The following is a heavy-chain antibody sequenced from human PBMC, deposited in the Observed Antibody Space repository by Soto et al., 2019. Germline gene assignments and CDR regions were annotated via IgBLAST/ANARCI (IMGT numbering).Heavy chain of an antibody. D-gene: IGHD5-12*01. CDR3: AKLRRSGYGDY. J-gene: IGHJ4*02. Sequence: PGGSLRLSCAASGFTFSSYGMHWVRQAPGKGLEWVAVISYDGSNKYYADSVKGRFTISRDNSKNTLYLQMNSLRAEDTAVYYCAKLRRSGYGDYWGQGTLVTVSS. CDR1: GFTFSSYG. CDR2: ISYDGSNK. V-gene: IGHV3-30*18.